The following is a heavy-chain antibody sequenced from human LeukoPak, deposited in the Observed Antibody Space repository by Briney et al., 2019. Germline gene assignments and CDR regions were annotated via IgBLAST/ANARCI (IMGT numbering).Heavy chain of an antibody. Sequence: GGSLRLSCAASGFTFSSYAMHWVRQAPGKGLEWVAVISYDGSNKYYADSVKGRFTISRDNSKNTLYLQMNSLRAEDTAVYYCARSVSGDVWEVYFDYWGQGTLVTVSS. CDR2: ISYDGSNK. CDR3: ARSVSGDVWEVYFDY. V-gene: IGHV3-30*14. CDR1: GFTFSSYA. J-gene: IGHJ4*02. D-gene: IGHD1-26*01.